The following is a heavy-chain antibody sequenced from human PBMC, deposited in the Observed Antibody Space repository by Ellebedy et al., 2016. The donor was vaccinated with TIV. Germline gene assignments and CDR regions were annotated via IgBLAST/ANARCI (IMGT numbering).Heavy chain of an antibody. CDR2: ISYDGSNK. D-gene: IGHD1-26*01. CDR1: GFTFSSYA. CDR3: ARGSLVGATIVHFDY. J-gene: IGHJ4*02. V-gene: IGHV3-30-3*01. Sequence: GGSLRLSXAASGFTFSSYAMHWVRQAPGKGLEWVAVISYDGSNKYYADSVKGRFTISRDNSKNTLYLQMNSLRAEDTAVYYCARGSLVGATIVHFDYWGQGTLVTVSS.